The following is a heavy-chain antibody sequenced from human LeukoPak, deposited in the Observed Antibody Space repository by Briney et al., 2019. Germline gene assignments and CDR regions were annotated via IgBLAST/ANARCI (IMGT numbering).Heavy chain of an antibody. CDR1: GFTFSSYS. CDR3: ATRPMGYYDFWSGYYPV. V-gene: IGHV3-21*01. Sequence: GGSLRLSCAASGFTFSSYSMNWVRQAPGKGLEWVSSISSSSSYIYYADSVKGRFTISRDNAKNSLYLQMNSLRAEDTAVYYCATRPMGYYDFWSGYYPVWGKGTTVTVSS. D-gene: IGHD3-3*01. J-gene: IGHJ6*04. CDR2: ISSSSSYI.